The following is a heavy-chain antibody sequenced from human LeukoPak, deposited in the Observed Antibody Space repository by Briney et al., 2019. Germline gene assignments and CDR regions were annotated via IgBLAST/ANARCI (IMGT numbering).Heavy chain of an antibody. CDR1: GFTFNNYA. CDR3: ARGYYDSSGYSFDY. CDR2: IWYDGSNK. D-gene: IGHD3-22*01. Sequence: GGSLRLSCAASGFTFNNYAMHWVRQAPGKGLEWVAVIWYDGSNKYYADSVKGRFTISRDNSRNTLYLQMYSLRAEDTAVYYCARGYYDSSGYSFDYWGQGTLVTVSS. V-gene: IGHV3-33*01. J-gene: IGHJ4*02.